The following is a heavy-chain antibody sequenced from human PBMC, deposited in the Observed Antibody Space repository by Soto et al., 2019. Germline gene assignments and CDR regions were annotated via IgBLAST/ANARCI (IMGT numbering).Heavy chain of an antibody. CDR3: AKDAMPDYGENWLDP. D-gene: IGHD4-17*01. CDR1: GFTFSSYA. J-gene: IGHJ5*02. V-gene: IGHV3-23*01. Sequence: GGSLRLSCAASGFTFSSYAMSWVRQAPGKGLEWVSAISGSGGSTYYADSVKGRFTISRDNSKNTLYLQMNSLRAEDTAVYYCAKDAMPDYGENWLDPWGKGTLVTVYS. CDR2: ISGSGGST.